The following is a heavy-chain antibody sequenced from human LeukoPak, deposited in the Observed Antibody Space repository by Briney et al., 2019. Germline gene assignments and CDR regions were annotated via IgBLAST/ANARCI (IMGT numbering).Heavy chain of an antibody. J-gene: IGHJ5*02. CDR1: GYTFTSYD. V-gene: IGHV1-8*01. Sequence: ASVKVSCKASGYTFTSYDINWLRQPTGQGLEWMGWMNPNSGNTGYAQKFQGRVTMTRNTSISTAYMELSSLRSEDTAVYYCARGHITMVRGVRIRNWFDPWGQGTLVTVSS. CDR3: ARGHITMVRGVRIRNWFDP. CDR2: MNPNSGNT. D-gene: IGHD3-10*01.